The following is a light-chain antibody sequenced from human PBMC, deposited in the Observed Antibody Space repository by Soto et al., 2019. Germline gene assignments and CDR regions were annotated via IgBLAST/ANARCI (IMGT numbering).Light chain of an antibody. V-gene: IGKV1-39*01. CDR1: QSISSY. J-gene: IGKJ2*01. CDR3: QQSNSIPHT. Sequence: DFQMTQSPSSLSASVGDRVTITCRASQSISSYLNWYQQKPGKAPKLLIYAASSLQSGFPSRFTGSGSGTDFTLTISSLQPEDFATYYCQQSNSIPHTFGQGTKLEIK. CDR2: AAS.